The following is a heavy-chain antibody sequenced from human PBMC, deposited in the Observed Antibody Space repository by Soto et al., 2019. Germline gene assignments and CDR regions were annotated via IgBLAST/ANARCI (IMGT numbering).Heavy chain of an antibody. Sequence: EVQLVESGGGLVQPGGSLKLACAASGFNISASAMHWVRQASGKGLEWVGRIRSKAKSSSTAYTASVKGRFTISRDDSKTMAYLQMNSLKIEDTAVYYCTSPAKVGDIVSLNEYRGQGTLVTVSS. J-gene: IGHJ4*02. CDR2: IRSKAKSSST. CDR1: GFNISASA. D-gene: IGHD2-15*01. CDR3: TSPAKVGDIVSLNEY. V-gene: IGHV3-73*02.